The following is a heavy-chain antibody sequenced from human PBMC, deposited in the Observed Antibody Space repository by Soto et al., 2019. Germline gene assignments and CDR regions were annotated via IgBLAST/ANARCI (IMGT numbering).Heavy chain of an antibody. CDR2: MNTNSGNT. CDR3: AIQPDIVVVPAAMIPNDGGWFDP. J-gene: IGHJ5*02. Sequence: QVQLVQSGAEVKKPGASVKVSCKASGYTFTSYDINWVRQATGQGLEWMGWMNTNSGNTGYAQKFQGRVTMTRNTSISTAYMELSSLRSEDTAVYYCAIQPDIVVVPAAMIPNDGGWFDPWGQGTLVTVSS. CDR1: GYTFTSYD. D-gene: IGHD2-2*01. V-gene: IGHV1-8*01.